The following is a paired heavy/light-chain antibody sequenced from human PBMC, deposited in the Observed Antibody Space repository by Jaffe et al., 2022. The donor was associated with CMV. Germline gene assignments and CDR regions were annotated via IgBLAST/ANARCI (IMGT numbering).Heavy chain of an antibody. Sequence: QVQLQESGPGLVKPSETLSLTCTVSGGSISSYYWSWIRQPPGKGLEWIGYIYYSGSTNYNPSLKSRVTISVDTSKNQFSLKLSSVTAADTAVYYCAGTMTYYYGSGPNYFDYWGQGTLVTVSS. D-gene: IGHD3-10*01. CDR2: IYYSGST. V-gene: IGHV4-59*01. CDR1: GGSISSYY. J-gene: IGHJ4*02. CDR3: AGTMTYYYGSGPNYFDY.
Light chain of an antibody. V-gene: IGKV1-5*03. CDR1: QSISSW. J-gene: IGKJ2*01. CDR2: KAS. CDR3: QQYNSYFPYT. Sequence: DIQMTQSPSTLSASVGDRVTITCRASQSISSWLAWYQQKPGKAPKLLIYKASSLESGVPSRFSGSGSGTEFTLTISSLQPDDFATYYCQQYNSYFPYTFGQGTKLEIK.